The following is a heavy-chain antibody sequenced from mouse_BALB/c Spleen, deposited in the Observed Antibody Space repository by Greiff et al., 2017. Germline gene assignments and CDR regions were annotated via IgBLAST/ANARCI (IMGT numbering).Heavy chain of an antibody. CDR3: ATYRGAMDY. CDR2: ISSGSSTI. CDR1: GFTFSSFG. D-gene: IGHD2-12*01. J-gene: IGHJ4*01. Sequence: DVKLVESGGGLVQPGGSRKLSCAASGFTFSSFGMHWVRQAPEKGLEWVAYISSGSSTIYYADTVKGRFTISRDNPKNTLFLQMTSLRSEDTAMYYCATYRGAMDYWGQGTSVTVSS. V-gene: IGHV5-17*02.